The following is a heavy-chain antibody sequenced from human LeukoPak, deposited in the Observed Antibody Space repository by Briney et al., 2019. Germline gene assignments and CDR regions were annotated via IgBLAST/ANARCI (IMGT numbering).Heavy chain of an antibody. D-gene: IGHD2/OR15-2a*01. CDR3: ARGGDSMANVK. Sequence: SETLSLTCSVSGGSVSSGGYYWGWIRQPPGKGLEWIGTIYYSRSTYYDPSLKSRVTISVDTSKNQFSLNLNSVTAADTAGYYWARGGDSMANVKWGQGTLVTVFS. CDR2: IYYSRST. CDR1: GGSVSSGGYY. J-gene: IGHJ4*02. V-gene: IGHV4-39*07.